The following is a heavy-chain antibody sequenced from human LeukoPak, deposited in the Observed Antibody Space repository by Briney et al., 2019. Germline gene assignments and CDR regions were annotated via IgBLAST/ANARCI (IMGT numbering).Heavy chain of an antibody. Sequence: GGSLRLSCAASGFTFSTYPMNWVRQAPGKGLEWVSSIGGSSSSIYYADSLKGRFTISRDNAKNSLYLQMNSLRAEDTAVYYCARGESEGFDYWGQGTLVTVSS. V-gene: IGHV3-21*01. D-gene: IGHD1-14*01. J-gene: IGHJ4*02. CDR1: GFTFSTYP. CDR2: IGGSSSSI. CDR3: ARGESEGFDY.